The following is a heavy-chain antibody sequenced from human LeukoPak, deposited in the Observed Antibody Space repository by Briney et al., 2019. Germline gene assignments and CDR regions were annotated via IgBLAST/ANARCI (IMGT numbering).Heavy chain of an antibody. CDR3: ALSAPDYDFWSGYYTSYFDY. D-gene: IGHD3-3*01. V-gene: IGHV1-69*13. CDR2: IIPIFGTA. Sequence: ASVKVSCKASGGTFSSYAISWVRQAPGQGLEWMGGIIPIFGTANYAQKFQGRVTITADESTSTAYMELSSLRSEDTAAYYCALSAPDYDFWSGYYTSYFDYWGQGTLVTVSS. J-gene: IGHJ4*02. CDR1: GGTFSSYA.